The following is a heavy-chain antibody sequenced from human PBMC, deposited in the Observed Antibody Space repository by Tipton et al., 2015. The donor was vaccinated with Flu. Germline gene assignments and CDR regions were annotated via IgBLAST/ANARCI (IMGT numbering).Heavy chain of an antibody. J-gene: IGHJ6*02. D-gene: IGHD6-19*01. CDR1: GGSFSGYY. CDR3: ARGVRYSSGWYGATPYYYYGMDV. Sequence: LRLSCAVYGGSFSGYYWSWIRQPPGKGLEWIGEINHSGSTNYNPSLKSRVTISVDTSKNQFSLKLSSVTAADTAVYYCARGVRYSSGWYGATPYYYYGMDVWGQGTTVTVSS. V-gene: IGHV4-34*01. CDR2: INHSGST.